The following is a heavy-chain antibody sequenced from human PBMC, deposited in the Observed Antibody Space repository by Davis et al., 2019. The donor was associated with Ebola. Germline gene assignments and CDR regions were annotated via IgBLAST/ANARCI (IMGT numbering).Heavy chain of an antibody. CDR2: INHSGST. J-gene: IGHJ4*02. D-gene: IGHD4-17*01. Sequence: SETLSLTCAVSGGSISSGGYYWSWIRQPPGKGLEWIGEINHSGSTNYNPSLKSRVTISVDTSKNQFSLKLSSVTAADTAVYYCARTPPTVRIFDYWGQGTLVTVSS. V-gene: IGHV4-34*01. CDR1: GGSISSGGYY. CDR3: ARTPPTVRIFDY.